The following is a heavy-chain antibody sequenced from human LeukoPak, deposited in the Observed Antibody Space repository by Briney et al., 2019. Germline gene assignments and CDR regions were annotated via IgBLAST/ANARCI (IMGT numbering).Heavy chain of an antibody. J-gene: IGHJ4*02. V-gene: IGHV3-7*01. CDR2: IKQDGSEK. CDR1: GFTFSNYW. Sequence: PGGSLRLSCAASGFTFSNYWMSWVRQAPGKGLEWVANIKQDGSEKYYVDSVKGRFTISRDNSKNTLYLQMNSLRAEDTAVYYCARETGSAVGSTDFDYWGQGTLVTVSS. D-gene: IGHD4-17*01. CDR3: ARETGSAVGSTDFDY.